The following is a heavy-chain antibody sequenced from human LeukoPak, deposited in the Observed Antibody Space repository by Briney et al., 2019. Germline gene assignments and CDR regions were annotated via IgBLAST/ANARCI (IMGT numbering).Heavy chain of an antibody. CDR2: IYNSGIT. V-gene: IGHV4-4*07. D-gene: IGHD6-13*01. CDR1: GASISTSY. J-gene: IGHJ4*02. CDR3: AKEGAAPGPDFDY. Sequence: PSETLSLTCTVSGASISTSYLSWIRQPAGRGLEWIGRIYNSGITNYNPPLKSRVTMSVDTSKSQFSLKLSSVTAADTAVYYCAKEGAAPGPDFDYWGQGILVTVSS.